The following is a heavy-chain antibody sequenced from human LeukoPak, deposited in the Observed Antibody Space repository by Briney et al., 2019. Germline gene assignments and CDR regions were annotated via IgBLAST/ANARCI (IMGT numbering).Heavy chain of an antibody. CDR2: ISSSSSYI. V-gene: IGHV3-21*06. Sequence: GGSLRLSCAASGFTFSSYTMNWVRQAPGKGLEWVSSISSSSSYIYYADSVKGRFTISRDNAKNSLYLQMNSLRAEDTAVYYCAREPAYHDIGNFDYWGLGTLVTVSS. CDR3: AREPAYHDIGNFDY. J-gene: IGHJ4*02. D-gene: IGHD3-22*01. CDR1: GFTFSSYT.